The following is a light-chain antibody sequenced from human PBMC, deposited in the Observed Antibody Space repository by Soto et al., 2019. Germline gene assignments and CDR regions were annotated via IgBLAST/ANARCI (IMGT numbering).Light chain of an antibody. Sequence: EIVMTQSPATLSLSPGAKVTLSCGASECVSINVAWYLQKPGQAPRLLIYGATTRAPGIPVRFSGSGSGTDFTLTISSLQSEDFAVYYCHQYNDWHPSFGQGTKVDIK. V-gene: IGKV3-15*01. CDR3: HQYNDWHPS. J-gene: IGKJ2*01. CDR2: GAT. CDR1: ECVSIN.